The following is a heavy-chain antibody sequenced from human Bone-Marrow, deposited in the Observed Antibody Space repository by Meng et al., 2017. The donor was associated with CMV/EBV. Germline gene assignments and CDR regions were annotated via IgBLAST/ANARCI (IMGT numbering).Heavy chain of an antibody. D-gene: IGHD3-22*01. J-gene: IGHJ4*02. CDR1: GGTFSSYA. Sequence: SVKVSCKASGGTFSSYAISWVRQAPGQGLEWMGGIIPILGIANYAQKFQGRVTITADKSTSTAYMELSSLRSEDTAVYYCARLYYYDSSYYFDYWGQGTLVTFSS. CDR3: ARLYYYDSSYYFDY. CDR2: IIPILGIA. V-gene: IGHV1-69*10.